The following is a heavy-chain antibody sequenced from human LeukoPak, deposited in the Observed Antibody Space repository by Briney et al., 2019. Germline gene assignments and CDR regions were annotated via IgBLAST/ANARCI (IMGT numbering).Heavy chain of an antibody. CDR1: GGSISSSSYY. V-gene: IGHV4-39*01. Sequence: SETLSLTCTVSGGSISSSSYYWGWIRQPPGKGLEWIGSIYYSGSTYYNPSLKSRVTISVDTSKNQFSLKLSSVTAADTAVYYCARLLGNYSFDYWGQGTLVTVSS. CDR2: IYYSGST. CDR3: ARLLGNYSFDY. J-gene: IGHJ4*02. D-gene: IGHD4-23*01.